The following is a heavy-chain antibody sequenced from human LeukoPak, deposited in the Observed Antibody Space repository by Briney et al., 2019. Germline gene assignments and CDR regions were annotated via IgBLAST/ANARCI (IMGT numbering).Heavy chain of an antibody. CDR1: GFTFSNYA. CDR2: ISYDGSNK. Sequence: PGGSLRLSCAASGFTFSNYALHWVRQAPGKGLEWVAVISYDGSNKFYADSVRGRFTISRDNSKNTLFLQMNSLRPEDTAVYYCARRAGAYSHPYDYWGQGTLVTVSS. D-gene: IGHD4/OR15-4a*01. V-gene: IGHV3-30*04. J-gene: IGHJ4*02. CDR3: ARRAGAYSHPYDY.